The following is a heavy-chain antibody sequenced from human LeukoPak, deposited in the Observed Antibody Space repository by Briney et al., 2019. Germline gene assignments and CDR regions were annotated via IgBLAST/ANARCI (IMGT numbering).Heavy chain of an antibody. D-gene: IGHD4-17*01. CDR1: GFTVSSNF. J-gene: IGHJ3*02. CDR2: IQSGGAT. CDR3: AREENGGDYDDGFDI. V-gene: IGHV3-53*01. Sequence: PGGSLRLSCAASGFTVSSNFMYWVRQAPGKGLEWVSVIQSGGATNYADSVKGRFTISRDNSKNTVYLEMSSLRVEDTAVYFCAREENGGDYDDGFDIWGQGTMVTVSS.